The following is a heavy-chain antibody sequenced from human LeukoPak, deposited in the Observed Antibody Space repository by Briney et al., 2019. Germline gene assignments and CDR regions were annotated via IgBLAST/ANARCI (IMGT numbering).Heavy chain of an antibody. D-gene: IGHD4-23*01. J-gene: IGHJ3*02. CDR2: IYPGDPDT. Sequence: GESLKISCKGSGYSFTSYWIGWVRQMPGKGLEWMGIIYPGDPDTRYSPSFQGQVTISADRSISTAYLQWSSLKASDTAMYYCARPLTTVANDAFDIWGQGTMVTVSS. V-gene: IGHV5-51*01. CDR3: ARPLTTVANDAFDI. CDR1: GYSFTSYW.